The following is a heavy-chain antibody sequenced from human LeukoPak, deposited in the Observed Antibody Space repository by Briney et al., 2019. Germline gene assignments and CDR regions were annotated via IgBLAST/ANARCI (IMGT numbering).Heavy chain of an antibody. V-gene: IGHV3-15*01. CDR3: TTSRPYDV. CDR2: TKSKTDGGTT. J-gene: IGHJ6*02. Sequence: TGGSLRLSCAASGFTFSKAWMSWVRQAPGKGLEWVARTKSKTDGGTTDYAAPVKGRFTISRDDSKNTLYLQMNSLKTEDTAVYYCTTSRPYDVWGQGTTVTISS. CDR1: GFTFSKAW.